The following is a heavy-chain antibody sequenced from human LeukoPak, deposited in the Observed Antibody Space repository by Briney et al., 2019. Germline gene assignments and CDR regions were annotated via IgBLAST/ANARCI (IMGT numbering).Heavy chain of an antibody. J-gene: IGHJ4*02. Sequence: PGGSPRLSCAASGFSFNTYAMSWVRQAPGKGLEWVSAISNTGGSTYYADSVQGRFTISRDNSKSTLCLQMNSLRAEDTAVYYCAKQLGYCSDGSCYFPYWGQGTLVTVSS. V-gene: IGHV3-23*01. CDR2: ISNTGGST. CDR1: GFSFNTYA. CDR3: AKQLGYCSDGSCYFPY. D-gene: IGHD2-15*01.